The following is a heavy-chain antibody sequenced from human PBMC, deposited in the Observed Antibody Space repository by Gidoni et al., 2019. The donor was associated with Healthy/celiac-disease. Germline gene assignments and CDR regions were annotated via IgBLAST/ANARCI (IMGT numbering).Heavy chain of an antibody. CDR2: IYYSGST. CDR3: ARGGYSYGGTSYYYYYGMDV. D-gene: IGHD5-18*01. V-gene: IGHV4-39*01. J-gene: IGHJ6*02. Sequence: QLQLQESGPGLVKPSETLSLTCTVSGGSLSSSSYYWGWIRQPPGKGLEWIGSIYYSGSTYYNPSLKSRVTISVDTSKNQFSLKLSSVTAADTAVYYCARGGYSYGGTSYYYYYGMDVWGQGTTVTVSS. CDR1: GGSLSSSSYY.